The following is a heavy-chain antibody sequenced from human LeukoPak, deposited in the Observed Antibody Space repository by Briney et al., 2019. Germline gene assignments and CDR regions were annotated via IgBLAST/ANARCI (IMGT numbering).Heavy chain of an antibody. V-gene: IGHV3-11*01. D-gene: IGHD6-13*01. CDR3: ARGRYSSSWYNAFDI. CDR1: GFTFSDYY. Sequence: PGGSLRLSCAASGFTFSDYYMSWIRQAPGKGLEWVSYISSSGSTIYYADSVKGRFTISRDNAKNSLYLQMNSLRAEDTAVYYCARGRYSSSWYNAFDIWGQGTMVTVSS. CDR2: ISSSGSTI. J-gene: IGHJ3*02.